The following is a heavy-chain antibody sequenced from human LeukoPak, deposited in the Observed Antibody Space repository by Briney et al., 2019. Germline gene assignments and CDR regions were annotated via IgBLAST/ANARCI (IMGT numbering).Heavy chain of an antibody. CDR3: ARDTYESDGTGAFDH. CDR2: VYSGSGT. D-gene: IGHD2-8*02. V-gene: IGHV3-53*01. Sequence: GGSLRLSCAATGFTVSSNYMSWVRQAPGKGLEWASVVYSGSGTYYADSVKDRFTISRDNSKNTLYLHMYTLRAEDTAMYYCARDTYESDGTGAFDHWGQGTLVTVPS. J-gene: IGHJ4*02. CDR1: GFTVSSNY.